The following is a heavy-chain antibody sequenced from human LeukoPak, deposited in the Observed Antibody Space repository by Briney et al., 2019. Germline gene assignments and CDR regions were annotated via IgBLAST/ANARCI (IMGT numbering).Heavy chain of an antibody. V-gene: IGHV1-69*13. CDR2: IIPIFGTA. CDR3: AREENGSGSSSFDY. J-gene: IGHJ4*02. CDR1: GGTFSSYA. D-gene: IGHD3-10*01. Sequence: GASVTVSCKASGGTFSSYAISWVRQAPGQGLEWMGGIIPIFGTANYAQKFQGRVTITADESTSTAYMELSSLRSEDTAVYYCAREENGSGSSSFDYWGQGTLVTVSS.